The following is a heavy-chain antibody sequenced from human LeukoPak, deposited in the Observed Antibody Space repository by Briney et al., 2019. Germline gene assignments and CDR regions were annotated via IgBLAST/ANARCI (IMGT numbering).Heavy chain of an antibody. CDR2: ISSDGSTT. Sequence: GGSLRLSCAASDFTFSSYYMHWVRQAPGKGLVWVSRISSDGSTTSYADSVKGRFTISRDNAKNTLYLQMNSLRAEDTAVYYCARGYNGMDVWGQGPRSPSP. CDR1: DFTFSSYY. V-gene: IGHV3-74*01. J-gene: IGHJ6*02. CDR3: ARGYNGMDV.